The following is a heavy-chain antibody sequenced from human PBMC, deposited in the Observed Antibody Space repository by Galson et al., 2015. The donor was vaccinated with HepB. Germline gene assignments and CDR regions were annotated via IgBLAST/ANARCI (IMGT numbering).Heavy chain of an antibody. Sequence: SLRLSCAASGFTFSSYAMHWVRQAPGKGLEWVAVISYDGSNKYYADSVKGRFTISRDNSKNTLYLQMNSLRAEDTAVYYCATGGHYDFWSGYYSYYYYGMDVWGQGTTVTVSS. CDR1: GFTFSSYA. D-gene: IGHD3-3*01. CDR2: ISYDGSNK. CDR3: ATGGHYDFWSGYYSYYYYGMDV. J-gene: IGHJ6*02. V-gene: IGHV3-30-3*01.